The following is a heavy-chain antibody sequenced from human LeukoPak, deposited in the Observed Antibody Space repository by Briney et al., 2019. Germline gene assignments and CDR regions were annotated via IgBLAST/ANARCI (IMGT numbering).Heavy chain of an antibody. V-gene: IGHV3-30*03. Sequence: GRSLRLSCAASGFTFSSYGMHWVRQAPGKGLEWVAVISYDGSNKYYADSVKGRFTISRDNAKNSLYLQMNSLRVEDTAVYYCARGLAFDYWGQGTLVTVSS. D-gene: IGHD6-19*01. CDR1: GFTFSSYG. CDR2: ISYDGSNK. CDR3: ARGLAFDY. J-gene: IGHJ4*02.